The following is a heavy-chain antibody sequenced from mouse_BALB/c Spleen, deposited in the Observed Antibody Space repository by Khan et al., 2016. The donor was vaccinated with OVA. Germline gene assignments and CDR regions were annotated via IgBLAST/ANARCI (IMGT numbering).Heavy chain of an antibody. CDR3: ARKNCYGYAFDY. Sequence: VQLKESGPGLVKPSQSLSLTCTVTVYSITSNYAWNWIRQFPGNKLEWMGYISYSGSTSYNPSLKSRISITRDKSKNQFFMQLNSVTTEDSATLCCARKNCYGYAFDYWGQGTPVTVSA. CDR2: ISYSGST. V-gene: IGHV3-2*02. J-gene: IGHJ4*01. D-gene: IGHD1-1*01. CDR1: VYSITSNYA.